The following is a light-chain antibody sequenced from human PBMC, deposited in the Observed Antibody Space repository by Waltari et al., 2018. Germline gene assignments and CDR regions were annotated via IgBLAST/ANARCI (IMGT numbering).Light chain of an antibody. Sequence: QSALTQPASVSGSPGQSISIPCPGTSSAVGYYNSVSWYQQHPGHAPKLMIYDVTKRPPGVSTRFSGSKSGNTASLTISGLQAEDEADYYCISYTTRRLWVFGGGTQLTVL. CDR1: SSAVGYYNS. CDR3: ISYTTRRLWV. CDR2: DVT. V-gene: IGLV2-14*03. J-gene: IGLJ3*02.